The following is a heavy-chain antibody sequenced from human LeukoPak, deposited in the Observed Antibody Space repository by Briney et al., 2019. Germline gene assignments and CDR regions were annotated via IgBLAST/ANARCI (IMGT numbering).Heavy chain of an antibody. D-gene: IGHD2-2*01. V-gene: IGHV3-48*01. CDR1: GFTFSSYS. Sequence: GGSLRLSCAASGFTFSSYSMNWVRQAPGKGLEWVSYISSSSSTIYYADSVKGRFTISRDNSKNTLYLQMNSLRAEDTAVYYCAKDTEYCSSTSCYGAYYYYYGMDVWGQGTTVTVSS. CDR2: ISSSSSTI. J-gene: IGHJ6*02. CDR3: AKDTEYCSSTSCYGAYYYYYGMDV.